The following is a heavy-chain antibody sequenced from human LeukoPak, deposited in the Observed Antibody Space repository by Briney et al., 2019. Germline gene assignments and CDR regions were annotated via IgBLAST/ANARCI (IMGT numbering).Heavy chain of an antibody. Sequence: ASVKVSCKASGYTFTSYDINWVRQATGQGLEWMGWMNPNSGNTGYAQKFQGRVTMTRNTSISTAYMELSSLRSEDTAVYYCARGYYYDSSGYWNAFDIWGQGTMVTLSS. CDR3: ARGYYYDSSGYWNAFDI. D-gene: IGHD3-22*01. CDR1: GYTFTSYD. J-gene: IGHJ3*02. CDR2: MNPNSGNT. V-gene: IGHV1-8*01.